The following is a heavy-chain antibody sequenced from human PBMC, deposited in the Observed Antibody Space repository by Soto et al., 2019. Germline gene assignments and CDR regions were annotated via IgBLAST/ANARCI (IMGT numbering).Heavy chain of an antibody. V-gene: IGHV3-23*01. CDR3: AREFRLGVGGTVGFDY. CDR2: ISSGGNT. Sequence: EVQLLESGGGLVQPGGSLRLSCAASGFTFSSYHMRWVRQAPGKGLEWVSAISSGGNTNYADSLKGRFTIFRDNSNNMTYRQLKSLRADDTAVDYCAREFRLGVGGTVGFDYWDQGTLVTVSS. J-gene: IGHJ4*02. CDR1: GFTFSSYH. D-gene: IGHD3-16*01.